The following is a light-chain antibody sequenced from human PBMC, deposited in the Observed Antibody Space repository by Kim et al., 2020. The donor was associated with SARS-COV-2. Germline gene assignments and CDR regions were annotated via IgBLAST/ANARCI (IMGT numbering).Light chain of an antibody. CDR3: QQYNKWPLT. Sequence: VSPGERATLSCRASQSVSSNLAWYQQKRGQAPRLLIYDASTRATDIPARFSGSGSGTEFTLTISSLQSEDFAGYYCQQYNKWPLTFGGGTKVDIK. CDR2: DAS. CDR1: QSVSSN. V-gene: IGKV3-15*01. J-gene: IGKJ4*01.